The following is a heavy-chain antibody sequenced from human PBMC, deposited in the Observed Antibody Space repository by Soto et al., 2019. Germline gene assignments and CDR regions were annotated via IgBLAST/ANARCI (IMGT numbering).Heavy chain of an antibody. J-gene: IGHJ5*02. Sequence: QVQLVESGGGVVQPGRSLRLSCAASGFTFSSYAMHWVRQAPGKGLEWVAVISYDGSNKYYADSVKGRFTISRDNSKNTLYLQMNSLRAEDKDVYYCAREPRIQLWLNWFDPWGQGTLVTVSS. CDR1: GFTFSSYA. D-gene: IGHD5-18*01. CDR3: AREPRIQLWLNWFDP. V-gene: IGHV3-30-3*01. CDR2: ISYDGSNK.